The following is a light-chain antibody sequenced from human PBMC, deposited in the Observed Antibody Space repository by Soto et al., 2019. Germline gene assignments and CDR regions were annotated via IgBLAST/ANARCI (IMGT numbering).Light chain of an antibody. Sequence: DVVLTQSPLSLSVTLGQPASISCGSSRSLVHSDGNIYLIWFQQRPGQSPRCLIYQVSNRDSGVPDRFSGSGSGTDFTLKISRVEAEDVGVYYCMQGTHWPLFTFGPGTKVDIK. CDR2: QVS. CDR3: MQGTHWPLFT. J-gene: IGKJ3*01. CDR1: RSLVHSDGNIY. V-gene: IGKV2-30*02.